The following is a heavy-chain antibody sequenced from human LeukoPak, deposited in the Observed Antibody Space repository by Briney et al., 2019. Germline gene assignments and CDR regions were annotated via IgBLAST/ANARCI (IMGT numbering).Heavy chain of an antibody. CDR3: ARVGAGGAFDI. J-gene: IGHJ3*02. D-gene: IGHD1-26*01. Sequence: PSETLSLTCTVSGGSISSSSYYWGWIRQPPGKGLEWIGSIYYSGSTYYNPSLKSRVTISVDTSKNQFSLKLSSVTAADTAVYYCARVGAGGAFDIWGQGTMVTVSS. CDR2: IYYSGST. V-gene: IGHV4-39*07. CDR1: GGSISSSSYY.